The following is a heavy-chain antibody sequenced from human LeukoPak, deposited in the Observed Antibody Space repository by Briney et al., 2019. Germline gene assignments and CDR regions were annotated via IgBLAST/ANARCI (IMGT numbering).Heavy chain of an antibody. J-gene: IGHJ4*02. D-gene: IGHD2-15*01. Sequence: ASVKVSCEASGYTFINDYTHWVRQAPGQGLEWMGRINPGGDSVNYAQKFQDRVTMTRDTSTDTVYLELSSLRSDDTAIYYCARRMADGGTNHWGQGTLVTVSS. CDR2: INPGGDSV. V-gene: IGHV1-46*01. CDR1: GYTFINDY. CDR3: ARRMADGGTNH.